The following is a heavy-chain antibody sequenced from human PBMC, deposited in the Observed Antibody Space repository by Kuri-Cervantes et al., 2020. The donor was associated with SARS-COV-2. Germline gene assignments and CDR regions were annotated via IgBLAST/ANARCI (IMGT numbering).Heavy chain of an antibody. CDR3: VGGWSGSWMGYYYYYGMDV. V-gene: IGHV3-11*01. D-gene: IGHD1-26*01. Sequence: GGSLRLSCAASGFTFSDYYMTWIRQAPGKGLEWVSYISSSGSNIYYADSVKGRFTISRDNAKNSLYLQMNSLRAEDTAVYYCVGGWSGSWMGYYYYYGMDVWGQGTTVTVSS. J-gene: IGHJ6*02. CDR2: ISSSGSNI. CDR1: GFTFSDYY.